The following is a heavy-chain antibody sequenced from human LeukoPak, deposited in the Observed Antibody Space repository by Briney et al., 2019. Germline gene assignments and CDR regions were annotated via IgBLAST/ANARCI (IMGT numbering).Heavy chain of an antibody. CDR2: ISSSSSYI. Sequence: PGGSLRLSCAASGFTFSNYAMSWVRQAPGKGLEWLSSISSSSSYIYYADSVKGRFTISRDNAKNSLYLQMNSLRAEDTAVYYCARDRAVDTAMVNYYHYYMDVWGKGTTVTVSS. D-gene: IGHD5-18*01. J-gene: IGHJ6*03. CDR3: ARDRAVDTAMVNYYHYYMDV. V-gene: IGHV3-21*01. CDR1: GFTFSNYA.